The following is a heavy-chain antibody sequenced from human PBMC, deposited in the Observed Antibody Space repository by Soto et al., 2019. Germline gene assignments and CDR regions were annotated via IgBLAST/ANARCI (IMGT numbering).Heavy chain of an antibody. J-gene: IGHJ6*02. D-gene: IGHD2-2*01. CDR1: SYTFSSYA. CDR3: ARVKPRYCSSTSCYVGYYYYGMDV. CDR2: IHAREGKT. Sequence: GXSGQVCSWASSYTFSSYAMHWVRQAPGQRLVWMGWIHAREGKTKYSQKFQGRDTITRDTSASTAYMELSSLISEDTAVYYCARVKPRYCSSTSCYVGYYYYGMDVWGQGTTVTVSS. V-gene: IGHV1-3*01.